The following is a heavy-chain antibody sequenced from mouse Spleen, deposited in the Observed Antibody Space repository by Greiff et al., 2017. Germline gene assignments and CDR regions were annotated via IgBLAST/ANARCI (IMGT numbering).Heavy chain of an antibody. D-gene: IGHD4-1*02. CDR3: TTSNWDAGYFDY. Sequence: VQLQQSGAELVRPGASVKLSCTASGFNIKDDYMHWVKQRPEQGLEWIGWIDPENGDTEYASKFQGKATITADTSSNTAYLQLSSLTSEDTAVYYCTTSNWDAGYFDYWGQGTTLTVSS. J-gene: IGHJ2*01. V-gene: IGHV14-4*01. CDR2: IDPENGDT. CDR1: GFNIKDDY.